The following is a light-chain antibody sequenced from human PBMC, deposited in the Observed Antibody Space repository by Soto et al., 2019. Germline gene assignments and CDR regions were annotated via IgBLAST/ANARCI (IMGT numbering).Light chain of an antibody. Sequence: DIHMTQSPSSLPPSVRDRITLTGRSSQSISRHLNWYPQKTGRAPRLLIYGASNLPSGVPSRFSGSGSWTDSTLTISSLLPEDFSTYYCQQGYSNSVTFGQGTRLEIK. CDR2: GAS. CDR3: QQGYSNSVT. CDR1: QSISRH. J-gene: IGKJ5*01. V-gene: IGKV1-39*01.